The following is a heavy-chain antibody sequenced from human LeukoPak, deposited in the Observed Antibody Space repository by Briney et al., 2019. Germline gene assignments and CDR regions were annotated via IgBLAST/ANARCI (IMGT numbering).Heavy chain of an antibody. CDR1: GYTFTSYG. J-gene: IGHJ4*02. CDR3: ARADPYYDFWSGYSI. V-gene: IGHV1-18*01. D-gene: IGHD3-3*01. CDR2: ISGYNGNT. Sequence: ASVKVSCKASGYTFTSYGISWVRQAPGRGLEWMGLISGYNGNTNYAQKLQGRVTMTTDTSTSTAYLDLRSLRSDDTAVYYCARADPYYDFWSGYSIWGQGTLVTVSS.